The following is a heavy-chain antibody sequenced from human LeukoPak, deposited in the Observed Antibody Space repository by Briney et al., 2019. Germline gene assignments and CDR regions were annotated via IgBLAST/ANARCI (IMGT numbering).Heavy chain of an antibody. D-gene: IGHD6-19*01. CDR1: GGTFSSYA. CDR3: ARGYSSGWYGGRIYYYYMDV. J-gene: IGHJ6*03. Sequence: AASVKVSCKASGGTFSSYAISWVRQAPGQGLEWMGGIIPIFGTANYAQKFQGRVTITTDESTSTAYMEPSSLRSEDTAVYYCARGYSSGWYGGRIYYYYMDVWGKGTTVTVSS. CDR2: IIPIFGTA. V-gene: IGHV1-69*05.